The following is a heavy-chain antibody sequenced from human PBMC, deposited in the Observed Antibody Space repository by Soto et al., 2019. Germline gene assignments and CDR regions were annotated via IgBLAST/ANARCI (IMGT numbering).Heavy chain of an antibody. CDR3: CTDQGDSSSWYHFDY. D-gene: IGHD6-13*01. CDR2: IKSKTDGGTA. V-gene: IGHV3-15*07. CDR1: GFTLSNAW. Sequence: EVQLVESGGGLVKPGGSLRLSCAASGFTLSNAWMHWVRQTPGKGLEWVGRIKSKTDGGTAGYAAPVKGRFTISRDDSQNTLFLLMNSLNTEDTVVYYCCTDQGDSSSWYHFDYWGQGTSVTVSS. J-gene: IGHJ4*02.